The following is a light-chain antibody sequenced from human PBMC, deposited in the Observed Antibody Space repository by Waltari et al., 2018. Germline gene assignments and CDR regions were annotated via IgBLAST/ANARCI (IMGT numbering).Light chain of an antibody. Sequence: EIVLTQYPATLSLSPGERATRSCRASQSVSSYLAWYQQKPGQAPILLIYDASNRATGIPARFSGSGSGTDFTLTISSLEPEDFAVYYCQQRSNWLTFGGGTKVEIK. V-gene: IGKV3-11*01. CDR1: QSVSSY. CDR3: QQRSNWLT. CDR2: DAS. J-gene: IGKJ4*01.